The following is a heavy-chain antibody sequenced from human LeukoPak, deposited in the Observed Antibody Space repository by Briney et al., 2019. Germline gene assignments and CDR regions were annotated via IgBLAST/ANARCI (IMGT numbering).Heavy chain of an antibody. CDR2: IYPGDSDT. V-gene: IGHV5-51*01. D-gene: IGHD3-22*01. Sequence: GESLKISCKGSGYGFTSYWIGWVRQMPGKGLEWMGIIYPGDSDTRYSPSFQGQVTISADKSISTAYLQWSSLKASDTAMYYCARISAGHSSGYYPDYWGQGTLVTVSS. CDR1: GYGFTSYW. CDR3: ARISAGHSSGYYPDY. J-gene: IGHJ4*02.